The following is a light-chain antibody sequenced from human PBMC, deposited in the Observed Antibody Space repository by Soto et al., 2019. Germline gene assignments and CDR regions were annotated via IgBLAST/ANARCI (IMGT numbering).Light chain of an antibody. CDR3: QADESSRSGYVV. J-gene: IGLJ2*01. CDR1: SSKIGAGY. V-gene: IGLV1-40*01. Sequence: QSVLTQPPSVYGAPGQRVTISCTGSSSKIGAGYVHWYQQLPGTAPKLLIYGNSNRPAGVPDRFSGSKSGTSASLAITGLQAEDEADDYCQADESSRSGYVVFGGGTKLTVL. CDR2: GNS.